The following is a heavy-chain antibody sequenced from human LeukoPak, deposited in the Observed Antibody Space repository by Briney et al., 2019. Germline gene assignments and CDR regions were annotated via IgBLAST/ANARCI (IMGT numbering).Heavy chain of an antibody. V-gene: IGHV3-30*18. CDR3: AKDFGYCSGGSCSYFDY. CDR1: GFTFSSYG. CDR2: ISYDGSNK. Sequence: GGSLRLSCAASGFTFSSYGMHWVRQAPGKGLEWVAVISYDGSNKYYAASVKGRFTISRDNSKNTLYLQMHSLRAEDTAVYYCAKDFGYCSGGSCSYFDYWGQGTLVTVSS. D-gene: IGHD2-15*01. J-gene: IGHJ4*02.